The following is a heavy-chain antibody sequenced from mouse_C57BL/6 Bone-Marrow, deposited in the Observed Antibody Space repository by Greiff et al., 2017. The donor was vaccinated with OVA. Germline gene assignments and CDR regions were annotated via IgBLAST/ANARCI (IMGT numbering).Heavy chain of an antibody. J-gene: IGHJ2*01. Sequence: EVKLQESGPGLVKPSQSLSLTCSVTGYSITSGYYWNWIRQFPGNKLEWMGYISYDGSNNYNPSLKNRISITRDTSKNQFFLKLNSVTTEDTATYYCARDYYGSSYYWGQGTTLTVSS. CDR3: ARDYYGSSYY. V-gene: IGHV3-6*01. D-gene: IGHD1-1*01. CDR2: ISYDGSN. CDR1: GYSITSGYY.